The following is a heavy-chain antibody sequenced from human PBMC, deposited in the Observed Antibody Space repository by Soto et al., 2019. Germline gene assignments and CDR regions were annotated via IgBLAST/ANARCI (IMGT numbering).Heavy chain of an antibody. Sequence: QVQLVQSGAEVREPGASVKVSCKASGYSFTSLDINLVRQTAGQGLEWMGWMQPSTGRTGYAQKFQGRVTMTRDTSINTASMELTTLTSDDTAFYYCARGVSAGVDYGGQGTLVTVSS. J-gene: IGHJ4*02. CDR3: ARGVSAGVDY. CDR1: GYSFTSLD. V-gene: IGHV1-8*01. D-gene: IGHD1-26*01. CDR2: MQPSTGRT.